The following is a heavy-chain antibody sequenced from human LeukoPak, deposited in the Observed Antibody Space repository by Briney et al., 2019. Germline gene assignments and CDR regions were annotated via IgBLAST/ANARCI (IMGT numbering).Heavy chain of an antibody. V-gene: IGHV4-4*07. Sequence: SETLSLTCTVSGGSISSYYWGWIRQPAGKGLEWIGRVDTTGVTNYNPSLKSRLTMSVDMSANHFSLRLSSVTAADTAVYYCARDHNEYDFWSGNYLGYFDFWGQGALVTVSS. CDR1: GGSISSYY. J-gene: IGHJ4*02. CDR2: VDTTGVT. D-gene: IGHD3-3*01. CDR3: ARDHNEYDFWSGNYLGYFDF.